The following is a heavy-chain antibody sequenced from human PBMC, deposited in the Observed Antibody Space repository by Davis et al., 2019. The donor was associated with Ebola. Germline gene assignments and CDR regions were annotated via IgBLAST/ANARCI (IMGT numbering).Heavy chain of an antibody. D-gene: IGHD4-17*01. J-gene: IGHJ4*02. V-gene: IGHV4-59*12. CDR1: GGSISSYY. CDR2: IYYSGST. CDR3: ASSIRSTVTSRGAY. Sequence: SETLSLTCTVSGGSISSYYWSWIRQPPGKGLEWIGYIYYSGSTNYNPSLKSRVTISVDTSKNQFSLKLSSVTAADTAVYYCASSIRSTVTSRGAYWGQGTLVTVSS.